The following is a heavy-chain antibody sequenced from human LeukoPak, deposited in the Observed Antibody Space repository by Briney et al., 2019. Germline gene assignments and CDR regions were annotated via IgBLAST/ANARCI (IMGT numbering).Heavy chain of an antibody. J-gene: IGHJ4*02. CDR1: GYTLTELS. V-gene: IGHV1-24*01. CDR2: FDPEDGET. Sequence: ASVKVSCKVSGYTLTELSMHWVRQAPGKGLEWMGGFDPEDGETIYAQKFQGRVTMTTDTSTSTAYMELRSLRSDDTAVYYCARRLRRTYDYWGQGTLVTVSS. D-gene: IGHD5-24*01. CDR3: ARRLRRTYDY.